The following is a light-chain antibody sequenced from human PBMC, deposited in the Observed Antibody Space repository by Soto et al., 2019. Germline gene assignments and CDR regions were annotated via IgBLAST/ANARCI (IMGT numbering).Light chain of an antibody. CDR3: CSYTTSSTLV. V-gene: IGLV2-14*01. Sequence: QSALTQPASVSGSPGQSITISCTGTSSDVGGYNYVSWYQQHPGKAPKLMIFEVSNRPSGVSHRFSGSKSGNTASLTISGLLAEAEADYYSCSYTTSSTLVFGGGTKLTVL. J-gene: IGLJ2*01. CDR1: SSDVGGYNY. CDR2: EVS.